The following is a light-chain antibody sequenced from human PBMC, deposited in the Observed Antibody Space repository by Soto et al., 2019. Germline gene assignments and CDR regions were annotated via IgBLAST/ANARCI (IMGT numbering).Light chain of an antibody. CDR1: KNDVGVYDF. CDR3: KSYAGSNTYV. J-gene: IGLJ1*01. Sequence: QSVLAQPPAASGAPGQSVTISCTGTKNDVGVYDFVSWYQHHPGKAPRLIIYEVVQRPSGVPDRFSGSKSGNTASLNVSGLQAADEADYFCKSYAGSNTYVFGSGTKATVL. V-gene: IGLV2-8*01. CDR2: EVV.